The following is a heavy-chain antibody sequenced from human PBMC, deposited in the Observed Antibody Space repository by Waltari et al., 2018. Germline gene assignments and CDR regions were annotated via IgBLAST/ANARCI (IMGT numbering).Heavy chain of an antibody. CDR1: GFTFSSYW. J-gene: IGHJ3*02. CDR2: IKQDGSEK. V-gene: IGHV3-7*01. Sequence: EVQLVESGGGLVQPGGSLRLSCAASGFTFSSYWMSWVRQAPGKGLEWVDNIKQDGSEKYYVDSVKGRFTISRDNAKNSLYLQMNSLRAEDTAVYYCASVLTPLSLDAFDIWGQGTMVTVSS. CDR3: ASVLTPLSLDAFDI. D-gene: IGHD7-27*01.